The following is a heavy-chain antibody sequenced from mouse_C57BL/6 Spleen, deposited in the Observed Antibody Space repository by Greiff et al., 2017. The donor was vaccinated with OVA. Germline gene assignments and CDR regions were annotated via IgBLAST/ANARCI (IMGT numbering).Heavy chain of an antibody. V-gene: IGHV14-4*01. Sequence: VQLQQSGAELVRPGASVKLSCTASGFNIKDDYMHWVKQRPEQGLEWIGWIDPENGDTEYASKFQGKATITADTSSNTAYLQLSSLTSEDTAVYYCTRTAQATYYFDYWGQGTTLTVSS. CDR1: GFNIKDDY. CDR2: IDPENGDT. D-gene: IGHD3-2*02. CDR3: TRTAQATYYFDY. J-gene: IGHJ2*01.